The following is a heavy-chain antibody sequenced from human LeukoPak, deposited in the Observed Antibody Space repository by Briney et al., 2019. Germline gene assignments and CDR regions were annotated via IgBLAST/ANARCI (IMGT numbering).Heavy chain of an antibody. J-gene: IGHJ4*02. D-gene: IGHD3-22*01. V-gene: IGHV3-7*01. Sequence: GGTLRLSCAASGFTFSSYWMSWVRQAPGKGLEWVANIKQDGSEKYYVDSVKGRFTISRDNAKNSLYLQMNSLRAEDTAVYYCAGETDSSGYYHPPPSFDYWGQGTLVTVSS. CDR2: IKQDGSEK. CDR3: AGETDSSGYYHPPPSFDY. CDR1: GFTFSSYW.